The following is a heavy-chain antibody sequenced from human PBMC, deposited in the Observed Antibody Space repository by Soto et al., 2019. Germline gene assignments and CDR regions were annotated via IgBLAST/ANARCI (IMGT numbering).Heavy chain of an antibody. Sequence: QVQLVESGGGVVQPGRSLRLSCAASGFTFSGYGMHWVRQAPGKGLEWVALISYDGTNKYYADSVKGRFTISRDNSKNTLYLQMNSLRAEDTAVYYCSKLVYSSGLSADFWGQGTLVTVSS. D-gene: IGHD6-19*01. CDR3: SKLVYSSGLSADF. V-gene: IGHV3-30*18. CDR1: GFTFSGYG. CDR2: ISYDGTNK. J-gene: IGHJ4*02.